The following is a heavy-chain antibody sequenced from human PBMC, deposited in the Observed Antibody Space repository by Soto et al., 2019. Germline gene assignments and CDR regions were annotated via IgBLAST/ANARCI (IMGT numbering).Heavy chain of an antibody. J-gene: IGHJ4*02. V-gene: IGHV3-74*01. Sequence: EVQLVESGGGLVQPGGSLGLSCAASGFTFSSYWMYWVRQVPVKGLVWVSRIKVDGAATSYADSVKGRFTISRDNAKNTLYLQMNNLRAEDTAVYFCGRGGNSGSVDYWGQGTLVTVSS. D-gene: IGHD5-12*01. CDR2: IKVDGAAT. CDR3: GRGGNSGSVDY. CDR1: GFTFSSYW.